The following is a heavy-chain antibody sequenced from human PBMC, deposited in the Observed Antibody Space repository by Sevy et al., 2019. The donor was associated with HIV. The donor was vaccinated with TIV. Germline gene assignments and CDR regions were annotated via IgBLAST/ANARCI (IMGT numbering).Heavy chain of an antibody. V-gene: IGHV3-33*01. CDR2: IWYDGITK. Sequence: QLGGSLRRSCSASGFTFRSFSMHWGRQAPGKGLEWVAAIWYDGITKQYADSVKGRFTISRDNSKSMLNLEMNSLRAEDTALYFCARDSARVIVPTAGFDSWGQGTVVIVSS. J-gene: IGHJ5*01. D-gene: IGHD1-1*01. CDR1: GFTFRSFS. CDR3: ARDSARVIVPTAGFDS.